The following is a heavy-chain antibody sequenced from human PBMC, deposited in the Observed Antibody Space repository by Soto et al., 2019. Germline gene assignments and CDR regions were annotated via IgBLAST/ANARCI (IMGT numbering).Heavy chain of an antibody. V-gene: IGHV5-51*01. CDR3: ARAGIAARARSFDY. Sequence: GESLKISCKGSGYSFTSYWIGWVRQMPGKGLEWMGIIYPGDSDTRYSPSFQGQVTMSAAKFISTAYLQWGSLKASDTAMYYCARAGIAARARSFDYWGQGTLVTVSS. CDR2: IYPGDSDT. CDR1: GYSFTSYW. J-gene: IGHJ4*02. D-gene: IGHD6-6*01.